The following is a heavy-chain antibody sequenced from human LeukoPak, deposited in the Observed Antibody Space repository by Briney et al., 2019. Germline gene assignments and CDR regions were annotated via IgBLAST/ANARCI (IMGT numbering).Heavy chain of an antibody. CDR3: ARLLGYCSSTSCYIFDY. CDR1: GGSISSGGYY. D-gene: IGHD2-2*01. CDR2: IYHSGST. J-gene: IGHJ4*02. Sequence: PSETLSLTCTVSGGSISSGGYYWSWIRQPPGKGLEWIGYIYHSGSTYYNPSLKSRVTISVDRSKNQFSLKLSSVTAADTAVYYCARLLGYCSSTSCYIFDYWGQGTLVTVSS. V-gene: IGHV4-30-2*01.